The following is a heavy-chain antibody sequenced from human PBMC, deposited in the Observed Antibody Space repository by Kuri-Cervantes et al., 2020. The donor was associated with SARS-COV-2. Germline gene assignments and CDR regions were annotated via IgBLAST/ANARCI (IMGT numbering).Heavy chain of an antibody. Sequence: SETLSLTCAVYGGSFNAYYWRWSWIRQHPGKGLEWIGYIYYSGTTYYNPSLKSLVTISIDTSKNQFSLRLSSVTAADTAVYYCARGTTVTTFFDYWGQGNLVTVSS. CDR1: GGSFNAYYWR. CDR3: ARGTTVTTFFDY. V-gene: IGHV4-31*01. D-gene: IGHD4-17*01. J-gene: IGHJ4*02. CDR2: IYYSGTT.